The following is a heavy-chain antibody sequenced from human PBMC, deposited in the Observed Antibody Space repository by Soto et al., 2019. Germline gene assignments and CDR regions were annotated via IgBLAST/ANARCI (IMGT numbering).Heavy chain of an antibody. CDR1: GFTFSSYS. CDR2: ISSSSSYI. D-gene: IGHD6-6*01. V-gene: IGHV3-21*01. J-gene: IGHJ3*02. CDR3: ARDTRPEAFDI. Sequence: GGSLRLSCAASGFTFSSYSMNWVRQAPGKGLEWVSSISSSSSYIYYADSVKGRFTISRDNAKNSLYLQMDSLRAEDTAVYYCARDTRPEAFDIWGQGTMVTVSS.